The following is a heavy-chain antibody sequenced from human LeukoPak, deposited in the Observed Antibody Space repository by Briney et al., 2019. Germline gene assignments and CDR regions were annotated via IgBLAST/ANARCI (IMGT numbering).Heavy chain of an antibody. CDR1: GYTFTYHY. CDR3: ARESDVGKDFDC. CDR2: INPSNGDT. Sequence: ASVKVSCKASGYTFTYHYIHLVRQAPRQGLEWMGIINPSNGDTNYAQRFQGRVTMTRDTSTSTVYMELSSLDSEDTAVYYCARESDVGKDFDCWGQGTLVTVSS. V-gene: IGHV1-46*01. D-gene: IGHD1-1*01. J-gene: IGHJ4*02.